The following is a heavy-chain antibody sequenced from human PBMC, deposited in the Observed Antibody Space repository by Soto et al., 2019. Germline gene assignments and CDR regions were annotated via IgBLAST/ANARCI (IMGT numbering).Heavy chain of an antibody. CDR2: IWYDGSNK. CDR3: AREAGIVGATTSSSFDY. CDR1: GFTFSSYG. J-gene: IGHJ4*02. V-gene: IGHV3-33*01. Sequence: QVQLVESGGGVVQPGRSLRLSCAASGFTFSSYGMHWVRQAPGKGLEGVAVIWYDGSNKYYADSVKGRFTISRDNSKNTLYLQMNSLRAADTAVYYCAREAGIVGATTSSSFDYWGQGTLVTVSS. D-gene: IGHD1-26*01.